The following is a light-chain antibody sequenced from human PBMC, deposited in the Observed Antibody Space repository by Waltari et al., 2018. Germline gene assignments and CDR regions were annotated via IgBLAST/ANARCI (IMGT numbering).Light chain of an antibody. CDR1: SSDVGGYNY. J-gene: IGLJ1*01. CDR3: SSYTSSSTLYV. Sequence: QSALTQPASVSGSPGQSITISCTGTSSDVGGYNYASWYQQHPGKAPKLMIYDVSNRPSGVSKRFSGSKSGNTASLTISGLQAEDEADYYCSSYTSSSTLYVFGTGTKVTVL. V-gene: IGLV2-14*03. CDR2: DVS.